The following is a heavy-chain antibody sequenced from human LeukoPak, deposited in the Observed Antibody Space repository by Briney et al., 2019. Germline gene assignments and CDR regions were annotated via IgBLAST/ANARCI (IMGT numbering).Heavy chain of an antibody. CDR3: ARDYDYYFDY. Sequence: GRSLKLSCAASGFTFDDYAMHWVRQAPGKGLEWVSGISWNSGSIGYADSVKGRFTISRDNAKNSLYLQMNSLRAEDTAVYYCARDYDYYFDYWGQGTLVTVSS. J-gene: IGHJ4*02. CDR2: ISWNSGSI. D-gene: IGHD3-3*01. CDR1: GFTFDDYA. V-gene: IGHV3-9*01.